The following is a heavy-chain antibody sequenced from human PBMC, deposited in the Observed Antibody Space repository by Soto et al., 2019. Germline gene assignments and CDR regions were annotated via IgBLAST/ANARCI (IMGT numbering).Heavy chain of an antibody. CDR1: GFTFSSYA. Sequence: GGSLRLSCAASGFTFSSYAMHWVRQAPGKGLEWVAVISYDGSNKYYADSVKGRFTISRDNSKNTLYLQMNSLRAEDTAVYYCARGYYDILTGTDYWGQGTLVTVSS. CDR3: ARGYYDILTGTDY. V-gene: IGHV3-30-3*01. CDR2: ISYDGSNK. J-gene: IGHJ4*02. D-gene: IGHD3-9*01.